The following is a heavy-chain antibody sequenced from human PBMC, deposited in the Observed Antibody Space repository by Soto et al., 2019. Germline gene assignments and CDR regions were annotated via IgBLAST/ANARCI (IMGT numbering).Heavy chain of an antibody. Sequence: GASVKVSCTASGYTFTDYYIHWVRQAPGQGLEWMGMINPSGGSTDYAQKFRGRVTMTRDTSTGTVYMELSSLRSEDTAVYYCARLGSLGIAVAGLDYWGQGTLVTVSS. CDR1: GYTFTDYY. D-gene: IGHD6-19*01. CDR3: ARLGSLGIAVAGLDY. V-gene: IGHV1-46*01. CDR2: INPSGGST. J-gene: IGHJ4*02.